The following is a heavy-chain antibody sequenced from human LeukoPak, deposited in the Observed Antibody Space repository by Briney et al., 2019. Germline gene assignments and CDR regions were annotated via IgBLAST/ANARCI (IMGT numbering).Heavy chain of an antibody. CDR2: IFHSGGS. Sequence: PSETLSLTCTVSGGSITSHYWSWIRQPPGKGLEWIGYIFHSGGSNYNPSLKSRVTIAADTSKNQLSLKLRSVTAADTAVYYCARSQRSYTPDAAFDIWGQGTVVTVSS. CDR3: ARSQRSYTPDAAFDI. J-gene: IGHJ3*02. D-gene: IGHD3-16*01. CDR1: GGSITSHY. V-gene: IGHV4-59*08.